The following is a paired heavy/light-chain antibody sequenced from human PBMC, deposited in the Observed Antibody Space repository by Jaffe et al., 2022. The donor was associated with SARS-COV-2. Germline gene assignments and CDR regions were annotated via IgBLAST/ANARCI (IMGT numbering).Heavy chain of an antibody. D-gene: IGHD6-19*01. CDR3: VRGVAGCDY. J-gene: IGHJ4*02. CDR1: GFTFSSFD. Sequence: EVQLVESGGAFAQPGGSLRLSCAASGFTFSSFDMHWVRQVTGKGLEWVSAIDSLGNTYYRDSVKGRFTTSRENAKNSLYLQMNSLRVEDTAVYYCVRGVAGCDYWGQGTLVTVSS. CDR2: IDSLGNT. V-gene: IGHV3-13*01.
Light chain of an antibody. CDR3: MQGSQFPWT. CDR2: KIS. Sequence: DIVMTQTPLSSPVTLGQPASISCRSSQTFVHSDGNTYLSWLQQRPGQPPRLLIYKISDRFSGVPDRFSGSGAGTDFTLKISRVEAEDAGVYYCMQGSQFPWTFGQGTKVEIK. J-gene: IGKJ1*01. CDR1: QTFVHSDGNTY. V-gene: IGKV2-24*01.